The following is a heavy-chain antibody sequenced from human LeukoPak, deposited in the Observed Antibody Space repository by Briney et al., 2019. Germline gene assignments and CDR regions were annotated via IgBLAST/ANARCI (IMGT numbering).Heavy chain of an antibody. J-gene: IGHJ6*02. Sequence: PGGSLRLSCAASGFTFSSYWMHWVRQAPGKGLVWVSRINSDGSSTSYADSVKGRFTISRDNAKNTLYLQMNSLRAEDTAVYYCARVKVEYYGSRDYYYGMDVWGQGTTVTVSS. V-gene: IGHV3-74*01. CDR3: ARVKVEYYGSRDYYYGMDV. CDR2: INSDGSST. CDR1: GFTFSSYW. D-gene: IGHD3-10*01.